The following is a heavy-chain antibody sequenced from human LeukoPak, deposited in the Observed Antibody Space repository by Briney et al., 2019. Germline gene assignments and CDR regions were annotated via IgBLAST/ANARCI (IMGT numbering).Heavy chain of an antibody. V-gene: IGHV4-34*01. D-gene: IGHD2-15*01. CDR1: GGSFSGYY. Sequence: NPSETLTLTCAVYGGSFSGYYWSWIRQPPGKGLEWIGEINHSGSTNYNPSLKRRVTISVDTSKNQFSLKLSSVTAADTAVYYCARGEVVVAATNFDYWGQGTLVTVSS. CDR2: INHSGST. J-gene: IGHJ4*02. CDR3: ARGEVVVAATNFDY.